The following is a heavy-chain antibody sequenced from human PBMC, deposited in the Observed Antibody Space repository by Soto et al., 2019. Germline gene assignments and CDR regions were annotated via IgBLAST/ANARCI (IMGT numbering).Heavy chain of an antibody. V-gene: IGHV3-7*01. J-gene: IGHJ4*02. CDR2: IKIDGSEK. CDR1: GFTMSTRS. CDR3: ASLLGDVTTLDH. D-gene: IGHD3-10*01. Sequence: PGGSLRLSCVASGFTMSTRSMSWVRQAPGKGLEWVASIKIDGSEKFYVDSVKGRFTVSRDNAKNSVYLQMDSLRAEDTAIYYCASLLGDVTTLDHWGQGTLVTVSS.